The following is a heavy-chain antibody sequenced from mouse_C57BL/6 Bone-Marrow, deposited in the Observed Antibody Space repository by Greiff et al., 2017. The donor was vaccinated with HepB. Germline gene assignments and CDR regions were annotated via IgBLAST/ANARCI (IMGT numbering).Heavy chain of an antibody. D-gene: IGHD2-2*01. CDR2: IYPGDGDT. CDR1: GYAFSSSW. CDR3: ARSTMVTTPSFDY. Sequence: QVQLQQSGPELVKPGASVKISCKASGYAFSSSWMNWVKPRPGKGLEWIGRIYPGDGDTNYNGKFKGKATLTADKSSSTAYMQLSSLTSEDSAVYFCARSTMVTTPSFDYWGQGTTLTVSS. V-gene: IGHV1-82*01. J-gene: IGHJ2*01.